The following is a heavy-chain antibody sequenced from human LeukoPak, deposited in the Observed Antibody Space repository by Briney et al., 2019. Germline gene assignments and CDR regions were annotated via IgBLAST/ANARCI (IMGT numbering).Heavy chain of an antibody. J-gene: IGHJ4*02. V-gene: IGHV3-30*18. CDR2: ISDIGSRK. CDR3: AKEYDSGWTSFDY. D-gene: IGHD6-19*01. Sequence: GRSLRLSCPASGFTFSGYGMHWVRQAPGKGLEWLAVISDIGSRKSYADSVKGRFTISRDNSKNTLFLQMNSLRPEDTAVYYCAKEYDSGWTSFDYWGRGTVVTVSS. CDR1: GFTFSGYG.